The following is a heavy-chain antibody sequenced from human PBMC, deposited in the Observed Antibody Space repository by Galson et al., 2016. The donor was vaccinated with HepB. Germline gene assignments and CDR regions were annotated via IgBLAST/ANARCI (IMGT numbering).Heavy chain of an antibody. J-gene: IGHJ3*02. CDR2: IYWTDDA. D-gene: IGHD3-22*01. V-gene: IGHV2-5*01. Sequence: PALVKPTQTLTLTCTLSGFSLSTSEVGVGWIRQPPGKALEWLAVIYWTDDAHYSPSLNCRLTITKATSKIQVVLTMTNMDSVDTATYYCAHRSEVVCDDYENSDYYSGDGFDIWGQGTMVTVSS. CDR3: AHRSEVVCDDYENSDYYSGDGFDI. CDR1: GFSLSTSEVG.